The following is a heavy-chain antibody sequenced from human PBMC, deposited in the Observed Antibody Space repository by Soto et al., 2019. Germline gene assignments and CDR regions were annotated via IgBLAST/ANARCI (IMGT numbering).Heavy chain of an antibody. J-gene: IGHJ4*02. CDR1: GGSFSGYY. CDR2: INHSGST. V-gene: IGHV4-34*01. CDR3: ASIQQPRSY. D-gene: IGHD6-13*01. Sequence: QVQLQQWGAGLLKPSETLSLTCAVYGGSFSGYYWSWIRQPPGKGLEWIGEINHSGSTNYNPSLKSRVTISVDTSKSKFSLKLSSVTAADTAVYYCASIQQPRSYWGQGTLVTVSS.